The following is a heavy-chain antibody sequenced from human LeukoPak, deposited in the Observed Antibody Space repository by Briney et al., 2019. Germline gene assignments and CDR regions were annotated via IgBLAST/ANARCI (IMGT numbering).Heavy chain of an antibody. CDR1: GYTFTGYY. J-gene: IGHJ6*03. Sequence: GSVKVSCKASGYTFTGYYMHWVRQAPGQGLEWMGWISAYNGNTNYAQKLQGRVTMTTDTSTSTAYMELRSLRSDDTAVYYCARVGSGYEDYYYYYMDVWGKGTTVTVSS. D-gene: IGHD5-12*01. CDR2: ISAYNGNT. V-gene: IGHV1-18*04. CDR3: ARVGSGYEDYYYYYMDV.